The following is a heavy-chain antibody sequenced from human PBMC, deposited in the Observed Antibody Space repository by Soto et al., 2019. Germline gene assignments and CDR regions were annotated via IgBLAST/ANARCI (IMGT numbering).Heavy chain of an antibody. CDR3: AKDGGGGGNYGFYSDF. J-gene: IGHJ4*02. D-gene: IGHD1-7*01. CDR1: GFTFSSYG. Sequence: GGSLRLSCAASGFTFSSYGMTWVRQAPGKGLEWVSFSSATGAGTYYADSVKGRFTISRDNSKNTLYLQMTSLRADATAVYYCAKDGGGGGNYGFYSDFWGQGALVTVSS. V-gene: IGHV3-23*01. CDR2: SSATGAGT.